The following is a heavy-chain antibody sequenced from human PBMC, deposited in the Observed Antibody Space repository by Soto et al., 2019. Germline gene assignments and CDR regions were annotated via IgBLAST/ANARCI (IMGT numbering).Heavy chain of an antibody. CDR3: AKETTVGAFDY. Sequence: GGSLRLSCAASGFTFDDYAMHWVRQALGKGLEWVSGISWNSGSIGYADSVKGRFTISRDNAKNSLYLQMDSLRAEDTALYYCAKETTVGAFDYWGQGTLVTVSS. J-gene: IGHJ4*02. CDR1: GFTFDDYA. D-gene: IGHD1-26*01. CDR2: ISWNSGSI. V-gene: IGHV3-9*01.